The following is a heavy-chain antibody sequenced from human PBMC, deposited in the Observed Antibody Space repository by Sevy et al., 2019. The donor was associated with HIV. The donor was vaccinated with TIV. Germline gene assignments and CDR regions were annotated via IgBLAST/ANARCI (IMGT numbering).Heavy chain of an antibody. CDR3: AREGCTQPHDY. V-gene: IGHV3-23*01. Sequence: GGSLRLSCAASEFTFSIYTMSWVRQAPGKGLEWVSTFCFGGSKIYYADSVKGRFTISRDNSRNTVYLQMNSLRADDTAVYYCAREGCTQPHDYWGQGTLVTVSS. CDR1: EFTFSIYT. D-gene: IGHD2-8*01. CDR2: FCFGGSKI. J-gene: IGHJ4*02.